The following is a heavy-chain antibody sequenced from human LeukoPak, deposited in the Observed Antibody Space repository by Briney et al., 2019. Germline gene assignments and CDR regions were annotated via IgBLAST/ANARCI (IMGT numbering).Heavy chain of an antibody. CDR2: MNPNSGVT. Sequence: AAVKVSCKASGYTFTGYYVHWVRQAPGQGLEWMGWMNPNSGVTKSAQQFQGRVTMTRDTSISTAYMEVSRLRSDDTAVYYCASERLNDAFDIWGQGTMVTVSP. J-gene: IGHJ3*02. CDR3: ASERLNDAFDI. D-gene: IGHD2-8*01. V-gene: IGHV1-2*02. CDR1: GYTFTGYY.